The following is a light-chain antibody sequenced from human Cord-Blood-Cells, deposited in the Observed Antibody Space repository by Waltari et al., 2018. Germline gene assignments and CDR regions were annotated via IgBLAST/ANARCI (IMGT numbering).Light chain of an antibody. V-gene: IGLV1-47*01. CDR2: RNT. CDR1: SSNIGSHY. J-gene: IGLJ3*02. CDR3: AAWDDSLSGV. Sequence: QSVLTQPPYASGTPGQRVTISCSGSSSNIGSHYVYWYQQLPGTAPNLRIYRNTRRPAGVPDRVSGSKSGTSASLAIIGLRSEDEADYYCAAWDDSLSGVFGGGTKLAVL.